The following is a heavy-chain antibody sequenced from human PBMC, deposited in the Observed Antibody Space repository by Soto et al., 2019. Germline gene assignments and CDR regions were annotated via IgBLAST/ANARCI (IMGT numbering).Heavy chain of an antibody. V-gene: IGHV3-30-3*01. Sequence: GGSLRLSCAASGFTFSSYAMHWVRQAPGKGLEWVAVISYDGSNKYYADSVKGRFTISRDNSKNTLYLQMNSLRAEDTAVYYCARGVQYSYGYYWGQGTLVTVSS. D-gene: IGHD5-18*01. J-gene: IGHJ4*02. CDR3: ARGVQYSYGYY. CDR2: ISYDGSNK. CDR1: GFTFSSYA.